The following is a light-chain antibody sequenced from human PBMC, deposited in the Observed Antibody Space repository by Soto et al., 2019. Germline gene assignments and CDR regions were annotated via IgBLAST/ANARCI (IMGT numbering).Light chain of an antibody. J-gene: IGLJ3*02. V-gene: IGLV2-14*01. Sequence: QSALTQPASVSGSPGQSITISCTGTSNDVGGYNFVSWYQQHPGKAPKLMIYEVNNRPSGVSNRFSGSKSGNTASLTISGLQAEDEADYYCSSYTSIAGVFGGGTKLTVL. CDR1: SNDVGGYNF. CDR2: EVN. CDR3: SSYTSIAGV.